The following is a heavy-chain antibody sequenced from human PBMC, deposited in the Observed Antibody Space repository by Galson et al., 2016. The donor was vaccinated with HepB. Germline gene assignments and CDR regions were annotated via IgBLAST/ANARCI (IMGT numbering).Heavy chain of an antibody. D-gene: IGHD3-9*01. J-gene: IGHJ4*02. CDR3: ARGGYDSIPV. Sequence: CAISGDSVSSNSATWNWIRQSPSRGLEWLGRTYYRSNWHYDYAVSVEGRITINPDTSKNQFSLQLNSVTPEGTALYYCARGGYDSIPVWGLGTLVTVSS. CDR1: GDSVSSNSAT. V-gene: IGHV6-1*01. CDR2: TYYRSNWHY.